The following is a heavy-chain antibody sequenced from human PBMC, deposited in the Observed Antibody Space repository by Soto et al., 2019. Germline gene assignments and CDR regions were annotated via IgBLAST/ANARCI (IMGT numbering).Heavy chain of an antibody. CDR2: IYYSGST. Sequence: QVQLQESGPGLVKPSQTLSLTCTVSGGSISSGGYYWSWIRQHPGKGLEWIGYIYYSGSTYYNPSLKSRVTISVDTSKNQFSLKLSSVTAGDTAVYYCACPGGQGDYGDYEGEDAFDIWGQGTMVTVSS. V-gene: IGHV4-31*03. D-gene: IGHD4-17*01. CDR1: GGSISSGGYY. CDR3: ACPGGQGDYGDYEGEDAFDI. J-gene: IGHJ3*02.